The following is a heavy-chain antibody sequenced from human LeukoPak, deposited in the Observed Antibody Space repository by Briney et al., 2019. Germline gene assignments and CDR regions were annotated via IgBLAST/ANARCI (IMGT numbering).Heavy chain of an antibody. CDR2: ISGSGGST. J-gene: IGHJ4*02. D-gene: IGHD3-3*01. V-gene: IGHV3-23*01. CDR1: GFTFSSYA. CDR3: AKGQAAFLEWLSSGDY. Sequence: GGSLRLSCAASGFTFSSYAMSWVRQAPGKWLEWVSAISGSGGSTYYADSVKGRFTISRDNSKNTLYLQMNSLRAEDTAVYYCAKGQAAFLEWLSSGDYWGQGTLVTVSS.